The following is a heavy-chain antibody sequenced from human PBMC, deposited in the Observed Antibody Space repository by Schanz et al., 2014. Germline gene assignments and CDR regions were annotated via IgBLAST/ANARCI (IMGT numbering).Heavy chain of an antibody. CDR1: GFTFSSYA. J-gene: IGHJ4*02. D-gene: IGHD2-2*01. CDR2: ISGSGETT. CDR3: ERFQSPHQPFDY. Sequence: EVQLVESGGGLVEPGQSLRLSCTVSGFTFSSYAMSWVRQAPGKGLEWVSAISGSGETTYYADSVKGRFTISRDNAKNSLYLQMNSLRAEDTAVYYCERFQSPHQPFDYWGQGTLVTVSS. V-gene: IGHV3-23*04.